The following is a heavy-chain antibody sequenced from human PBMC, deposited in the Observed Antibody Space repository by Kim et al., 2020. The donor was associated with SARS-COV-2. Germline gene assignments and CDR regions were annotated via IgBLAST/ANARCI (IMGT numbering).Heavy chain of an antibody. V-gene: IGHV3-23*01. Sequence: TYYADSVKGRFTISGDNSKGTLYLLMNSLRAEDTAVYYCARMAAGDPDYWGQGTLVTVSS. CDR3: ARMAAGDPDY. J-gene: IGHJ4*02. D-gene: IGHD6-13*01. CDR2: T.